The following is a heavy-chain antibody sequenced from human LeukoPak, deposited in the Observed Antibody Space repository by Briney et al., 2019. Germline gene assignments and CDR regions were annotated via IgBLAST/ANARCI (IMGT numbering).Heavy chain of an antibody. Sequence: GGSLRHSCAASGFTFSSYGMHWVRQAPGKGLEWVAVISYDGSNKYYADSVKGRFTISRDNSKDTLYLQMNSLRAEDTALYYCARGGYRYNFYAAVDQWGQGTLVTVSS. CDR2: ISYDGSNK. CDR3: ARGGYRYNFYAAVDQ. D-gene: IGHD2/OR15-2a*01. V-gene: IGHV3-30*03. CDR1: GFTFSSYG. J-gene: IGHJ4*02.